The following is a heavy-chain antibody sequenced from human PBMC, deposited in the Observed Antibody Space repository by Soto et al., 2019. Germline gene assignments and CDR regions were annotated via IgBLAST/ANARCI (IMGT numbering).Heavy chain of an antibody. CDR1: GFTFSSYG. CDR2: IWYDGSNK. CDR3: ARDFDSGWYFDY. Sequence: GGSLRLSCAASGFTFSSYGMHWVRQAPGKGLEWVAVIWYDGSNKYYADSVKGRFTISRDNSKNTLYLQMNSLRAEDTAVYYCARDFDSGWYFDYWGQGTLVTVSS. J-gene: IGHJ4*02. V-gene: IGHV3-33*01. D-gene: IGHD6-19*01.